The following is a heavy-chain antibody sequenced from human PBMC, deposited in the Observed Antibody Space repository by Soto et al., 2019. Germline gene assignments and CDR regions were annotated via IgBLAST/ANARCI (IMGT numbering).Heavy chain of an antibody. CDR3: AKTNTVTAISEDYYYYYGMDV. J-gene: IGHJ6*02. Sequence: GGSLRLSCAASGFTFSSYAMSWVRQAPGKGLEWVSAISGSGGSTYYADSVKGRFTISRDNSKNTLYLQMNSLRAEDTAVYYCAKTNTVTAISEDYYYYYGMDVWGQGTTVTVSS. CDR2: ISGSGGST. D-gene: IGHD4-17*01. V-gene: IGHV3-23*01. CDR1: GFTFSSYA.